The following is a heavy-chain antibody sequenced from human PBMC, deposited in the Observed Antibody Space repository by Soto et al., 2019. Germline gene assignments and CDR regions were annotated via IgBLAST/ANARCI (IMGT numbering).Heavy chain of an antibody. CDR1: GFTFSSYA. V-gene: IGHV3-30-3*01. D-gene: IGHD3-22*01. J-gene: IGHJ4*02. Sequence: GGSLRLSCAASGFTFSSYAMHWVRQAPGKGLEWVAVISYDGSNKYYADSVKGRFTISRDNSKNTLYLQMNSLRAEDTAVYYCVGGYGSLYYFDYWGQGTLVTVSS. CDR3: VGGYGSLYYFDY. CDR2: ISYDGSNK.